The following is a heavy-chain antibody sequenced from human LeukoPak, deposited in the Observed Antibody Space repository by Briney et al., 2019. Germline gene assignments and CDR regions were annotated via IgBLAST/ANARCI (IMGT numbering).Heavy chain of an antibody. CDR3: ATAPHVNYFDF. CDR2: ISYSGST. V-gene: IGHV4-59*08. Sequence: PSETLSLTCTVSGDSMTNYYRSWIRQPPGKGLEWIGYISYSGSTNYNPSLKSRVTISIDTSKNQFSLKLSSVTAADTAVYYCATAPHVNYFDFWGQGALVTVST. D-gene: IGHD2/OR15-2a*01. CDR1: GDSMTNYY. J-gene: IGHJ4*02.